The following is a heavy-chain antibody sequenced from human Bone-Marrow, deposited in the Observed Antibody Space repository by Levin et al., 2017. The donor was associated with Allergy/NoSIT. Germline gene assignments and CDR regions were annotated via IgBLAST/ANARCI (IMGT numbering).Heavy chain of an antibody. CDR1: GYSFTSYY. Sequence: ASVKVSCKASGYSFTSYYLHWVRQAPGQGLEWMAMINPRGGSTTYAQRFQGRVTMTRDTSTSTDYMELSSLRSEDTAVYYCARDLSGGLPDAFDIWGQGTIVSVSS. D-gene: IGHD1-1*01. V-gene: IGHV1-46*01. CDR2: INPRGGST. CDR3: ARDLSGGLPDAFDI. J-gene: IGHJ3*02.